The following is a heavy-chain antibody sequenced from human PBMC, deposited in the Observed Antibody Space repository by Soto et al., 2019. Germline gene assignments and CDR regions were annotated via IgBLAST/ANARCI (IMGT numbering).Heavy chain of an antibody. J-gene: IGHJ6*02. Sequence: GALVKVSCKASGYTFTGYYMHWVRQAPGQGLEWMGWINPNSGGTNYAQKFQGWVTMTRDTSISTAYMELSRLRSDDTAVYYCARDGHCSSTSCYGYYYYGMDVWGQGTTVTVSS. CDR3: ARDGHCSSTSCYGYYYYGMDV. V-gene: IGHV1-2*04. CDR1: GYTFTGYY. CDR2: INPNSGGT. D-gene: IGHD2-2*01.